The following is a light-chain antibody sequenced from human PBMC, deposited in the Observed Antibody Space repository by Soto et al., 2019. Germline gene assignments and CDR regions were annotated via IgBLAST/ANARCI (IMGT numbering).Light chain of an antibody. CDR3: CSYAGSSSVL. J-gene: IGLJ2*01. V-gene: IGLV2-23*01. CDR2: EDN. Sequence: QSVLAQPASVSGSPGQSITISCTGTRSDVGGYTLVSWFQQYPGKAPKLMIYEDNKRPSGVSDRFSGSKSGNTASLTISGLKAEDEADYYCCSYAGSSSVLFGGGTKVTVL. CDR1: RSDVGGYTL.